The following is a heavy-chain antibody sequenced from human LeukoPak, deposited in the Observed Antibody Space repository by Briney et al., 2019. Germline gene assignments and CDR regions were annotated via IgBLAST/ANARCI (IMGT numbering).Heavy chain of an antibody. V-gene: IGHV4-59*12. Sequence: SETLSLTCTVSGGSISSYYWSWIRQPPGKGLEWIGYIYYSGSTNYNPSLKSRVTISVDTSKNQFSLKLSSVTAADTAVYYCARDTPGSMDVWGKGTTVTISS. D-gene: IGHD2-15*01. CDR3: ARDTPGSMDV. CDR2: IYYSGST. J-gene: IGHJ6*03. CDR1: GGSISSYY.